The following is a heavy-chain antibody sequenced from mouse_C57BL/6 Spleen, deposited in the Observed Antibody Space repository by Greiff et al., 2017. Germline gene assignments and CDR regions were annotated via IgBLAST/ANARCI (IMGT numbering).Heavy chain of an antibody. CDR1: GYAFSSSW. CDR3: ARAIPYGYGRAWFAY. D-gene: IGHD2-2*01. J-gene: IGHJ3*01. Sequence: VQLVESGPELVKPGASVKLSCKASGYAFSSSWMNWVKQRPGKGLEWIGRINPGDGDTNYNGKFKGKGTLTADKSSSTAYMQLSSLTSELSAVYFSARAIPYGYGRAWFAYWGQGTLVTVSA. V-gene: IGHV1-82*01. CDR2: INPGDGDT.